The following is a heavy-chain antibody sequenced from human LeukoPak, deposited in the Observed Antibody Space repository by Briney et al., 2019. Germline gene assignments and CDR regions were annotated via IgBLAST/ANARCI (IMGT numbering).Heavy chain of an antibody. CDR3: AREVRYDFWSGYLVPLNYYYGMDV. Sequence: SDTLSLTCTVSGGSISNYYWSWIRQPPGKGLEWIGYFYYSGSTNYNPSLKSRVTISVDTSKNQFSLKLSSVTAADTAVYYCAREVRYDFWSGYLVPLNYYYGMDVWGQGTTVTVSS. CDR1: GGSISNYY. CDR2: FYYSGST. V-gene: IGHV4-59*01. D-gene: IGHD3-3*01. J-gene: IGHJ6*02.